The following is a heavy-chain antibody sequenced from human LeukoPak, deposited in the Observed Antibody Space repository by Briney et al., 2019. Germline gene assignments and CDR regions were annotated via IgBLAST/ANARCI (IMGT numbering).Heavy chain of an antibody. V-gene: IGHV3-15*01. D-gene: IGHD4-23*01. CDR3: TTADGGLVDY. CDR2: IKSKTDGGTT. Sequence: PGGSLRLSCAASGFTFSDYYMSWIRQAPGKGLEWVGRIKSKTDGGTTDYAAPVKGRFTISRDDSKNTLYLQMNSLKTEDTAVYYCTTADGGLVDYWGQGTLVTVSS. CDR1: GFTFSDYY. J-gene: IGHJ4*02.